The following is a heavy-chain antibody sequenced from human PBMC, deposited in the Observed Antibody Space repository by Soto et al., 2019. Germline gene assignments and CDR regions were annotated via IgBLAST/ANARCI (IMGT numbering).Heavy chain of an antibody. CDR1: GFTFSDHW. D-gene: IGHD2-15*01. CDR2: IKQDGSEK. CDR3: TRGYCSGGSCYYEYYFDY. Sequence: TGGSLRLSCAASGFTFSDHWMSWVRRAPGKGLEFVANIKQDGSEKFHVDSVKGRFTISRDNANNARYLQMSSLRAEDTAVYYCTRGYCSGGSCYYEYYFDYWGQGTLVTVSS. V-gene: IGHV3-7*03. J-gene: IGHJ4*02.